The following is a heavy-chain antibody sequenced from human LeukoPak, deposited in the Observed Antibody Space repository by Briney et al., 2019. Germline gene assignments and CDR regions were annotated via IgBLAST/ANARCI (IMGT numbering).Heavy chain of an antibody. D-gene: IGHD3-22*01. CDR2: IKQDGSEK. J-gene: IGHJ3*02. CDR1: GFTLSSYW. CDR3: AGHYDSSGFRVDVFDI. Sequence: GGSLRLSCAASGFTLSSYWMTWVRQAPGKGLEWVAYIKQDGSEKYYMDSVKGRFTISRDNAKNSLYLQMNSLRAEDTAVYFCAGHYDSSGFRVDVFDIWGQGTMVTVSS. V-gene: IGHV3-7*01.